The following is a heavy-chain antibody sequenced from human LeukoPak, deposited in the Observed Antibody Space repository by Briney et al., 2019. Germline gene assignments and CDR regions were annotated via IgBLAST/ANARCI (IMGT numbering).Heavy chain of an antibody. J-gene: IGHJ4*02. CDR2: IRSKANSYAT. Sequence: GGSLRLSCAASGFTFSGSAMHWVRQASGKGLEWVGRIRSKANSYATAYAASVKGRFTISRDDSKNTAYLQMNSLKTEDTAVYYCTSPRVYSSSWYDLEASDYWGQGTLVTVSS. CDR1: GFTFSGSA. CDR3: TSPRVYSSSWYDLEASDY. D-gene: IGHD6-13*01. V-gene: IGHV3-73*01.